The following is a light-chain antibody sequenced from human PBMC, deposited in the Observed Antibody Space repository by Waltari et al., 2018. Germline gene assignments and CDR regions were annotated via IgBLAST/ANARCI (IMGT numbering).Light chain of an antibody. CDR2: EVR. V-gene: IGLV2-23*02. Sequence: QSALTQPASVSGSPGQSITISCTGTSRDVGNYNLVSWFQQPPGKAPKLMIYEVRQRPSGVSNRFSGSKSGNTASLTISGLQPEDETDYYCCSYAGHSTYVFGTGTKVTVL. CDR3: CSYAGHSTYV. J-gene: IGLJ1*01. CDR1: SRDVGNYNL.